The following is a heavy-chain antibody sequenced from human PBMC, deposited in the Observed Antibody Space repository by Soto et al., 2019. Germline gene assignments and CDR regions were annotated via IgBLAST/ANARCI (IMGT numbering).Heavy chain of an antibody. Sequence: QVQLVESGGGVVQPGRSLRLSCAASGFTVSTYGMHWVRQAPGKGLEWVAVISRDGGTKYYADSVKGRFTISRDNSRNTLFLEMNSLRGDDMAVYYCTGEVASRYWGPGTLVTVSA. D-gene: IGHD2-8*02. CDR3: TGEVASRY. CDR2: ISRDGGTK. CDR1: GFTVSTYG. J-gene: IGHJ4*02. V-gene: IGHV3-30*03.